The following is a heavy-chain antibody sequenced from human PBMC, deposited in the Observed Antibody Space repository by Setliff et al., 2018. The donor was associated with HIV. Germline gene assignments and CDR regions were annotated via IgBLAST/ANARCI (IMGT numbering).Heavy chain of an antibody. J-gene: IGHJ1*01. Sequence: PSETLSLTCGLYGGPLGGYCWTWIRQSPEKGLEWIGEINDSGDTKYNPSLMSRLSMSVEKSKNEFSLKVTSLAAADTAVYFCTRGPARRYPGSTVYGLWGQGTPVTVSS. CDR2: INDSGDT. CDR3: TRGPARRYPGSTVYGL. V-gene: IGHV4-34*01. D-gene: IGHD1-26*01. CDR1: GGPLGGYC.